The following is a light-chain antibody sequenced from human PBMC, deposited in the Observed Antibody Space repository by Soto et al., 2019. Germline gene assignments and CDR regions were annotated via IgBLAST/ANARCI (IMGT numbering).Light chain of an antibody. CDR3: QQYGSSGT. J-gene: IGKJ1*01. V-gene: IGKV3-20*01. Sequence: EIVMTQSPATLSVSPGGRATLSCRTSQSVNSRYLAWYQQRPGQAPRLLIYGASNRATGIPDRFSGSGSGTDFTLTISRLEPEDFAVYYCQQYGSSGTFGQGTKVDTK. CDR1: QSVNSRY. CDR2: GAS.